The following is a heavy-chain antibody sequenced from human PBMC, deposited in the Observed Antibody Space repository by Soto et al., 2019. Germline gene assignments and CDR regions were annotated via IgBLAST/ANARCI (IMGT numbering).Heavy chain of an antibody. CDR1: GFTFSSYG. CDR2: ISYDGSNK. J-gene: IGHJ4*02. V-gene: IGHV3-30*18. CDR3: AKPTNDYYDSSGYLGY. D-gene: IGHD3-22*01. Sequence: GGSLRLSCAASGFTFSSYGMHWVRQAPGKGLEWMAVISYDGSNKYYADSVKGRFTISRDNSKNTLYLQMNSLRAEDTAVYYCAKPTNDYYDSSGYLGYWGQGTLVTVSS.